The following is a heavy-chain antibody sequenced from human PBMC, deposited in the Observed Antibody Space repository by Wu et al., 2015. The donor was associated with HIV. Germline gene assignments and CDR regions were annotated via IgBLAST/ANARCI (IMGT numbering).Heavy chain of an antibody. V-gene: IGHV1-69*19. Sequence: QVQLVQSGAEVKKPGASVKVSCKASGYIFSDNYIHWLRQAPGQRLKWMGWFNPLFGTTEYAQIFQGRVTITTDESTSTAYMSLSSLTSEDTAVYYCATPRSPGFSSAWPTYFDYWGQGTLVTVSS. CDR2: FNPLFGTT. J-gene: IGHJ4*02. CDR3: ATPRSPGFSSAWPTYFDY. D-gene: IGHD6-19*01. CDR1: GYIFSDNY.